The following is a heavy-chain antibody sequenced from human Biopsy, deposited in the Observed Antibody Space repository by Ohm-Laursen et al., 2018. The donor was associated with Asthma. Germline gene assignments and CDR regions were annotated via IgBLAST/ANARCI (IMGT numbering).Heavy chain of an antibody. CDR3: ARKAGSCISRTCYSLDF. D-gene: IGHD2-2*01. V-gene: IGHV1-69*13. CDR1: GGTFNTYV. CDR2: INSVFGTT. J-gene: IGHJ4*02. Sequence: GASVKVSCKSLGGTFNTYVIGWVRQAPGQGLEWMGGINSVFGTTTYPQKFQDRVTITADDPTSTVYMELSSLRSEDTAVYYCARKAGSCISRTCYSLDFWDQGTLVTVSS.